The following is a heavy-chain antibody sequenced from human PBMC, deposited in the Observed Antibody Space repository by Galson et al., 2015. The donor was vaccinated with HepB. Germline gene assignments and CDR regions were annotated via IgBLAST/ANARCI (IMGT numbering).Heavy chain of an antibody. V-gene: IGHV4-34*01. D-gene: IGHD3-16*02. CDR1: GGSFSGYY. CDR3: ARSRLVTAHHWFDP. J-gene: IGHJ5*02. CDR2: INHSGIT. Sequence: ETLSLTCAVYGGSFSGYYWNWIRQPPGKGLEWIGEINHSGITIYNPSLKSRVTISVDTSKNQFSLKLSSVTAADTAIYYCARSRLVTAHHWFDPWGQGTLVTVSS.